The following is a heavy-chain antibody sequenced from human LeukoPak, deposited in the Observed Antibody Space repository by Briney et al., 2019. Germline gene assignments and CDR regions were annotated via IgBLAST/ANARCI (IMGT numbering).Heavy chain of an antibody. V-gene: IGHV4-4*02. Sequence: SETLSLTCTVSGDSIASPTWWGWVRQPPEKGLEWIGDIDHSGSTNYSPSLRSRVTISIDESKSHFSLRLSSVTAADSAIYYCARSHSMARGVIDFYGLDVWGQGTTVAVSS. CDR1: GDSIASPTW. J-gene: IGHJ6*02. D-gene: IGHD3-10*01. CDR2: IDHSGST. CDR3: ARSHSMARGVIDFYGLDV.